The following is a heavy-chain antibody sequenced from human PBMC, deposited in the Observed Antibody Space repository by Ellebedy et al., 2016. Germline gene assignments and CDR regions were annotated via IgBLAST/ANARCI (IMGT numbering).Heavy chain of an antibody. CDR2: IYYSGST. J-gene: IGHJ4*02. CDR1: GGSISSGGYY. CDR3: ARGRWGYGGDY. V-gene: IGHV4-31*03. Sequence: SETLSLTCTVSGGSISSGGYYWSWIRQHPGKGLEWIGYIYYSGSTYYNPSLKSRVTISVDTSKNQFFLKLSSVTAADTAVYYCARGRWGYGGDYWGQGTLVTVSS. D-gene: IGHD3-16*01.